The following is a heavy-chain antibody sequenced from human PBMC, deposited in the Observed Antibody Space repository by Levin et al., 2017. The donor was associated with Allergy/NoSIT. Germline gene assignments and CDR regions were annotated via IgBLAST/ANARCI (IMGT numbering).Heavy chain of an antibody. J-gene: IGHJ4*02. V-gene: IGHV1-18*04. D-gene: IGHD5/OR15-5a*01. CDR3: ARISVVSASSRSDY. CDR2: INPYNGNT. CDR1: GYTFKPYG. Sequence: ASVKVSCKTSGYTFKPYGITWVRQAPGQGLEWMGWINPYNGNTNYAQKLQDRVTMTTDTSTTTAYMEVRSLRSDDTAIYYCARISVVSASSRSDYWGQGTLVTVSS.